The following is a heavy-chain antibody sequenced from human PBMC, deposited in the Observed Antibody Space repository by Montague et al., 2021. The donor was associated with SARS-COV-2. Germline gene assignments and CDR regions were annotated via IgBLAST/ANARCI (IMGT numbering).Heavy chain of an antibody. CDR2: IYYSGST. J-gene: IGHJ3*02. CDR3: ARVQGITMIVVVVGAFDI. CDR1: GGSISSGGYY. Sequence: SETRSLTCTVSGGSISSGGYYWSWIRQHPGKGLEWIGYIYYSGSTYYNPSLKSRVTISVDTSKNQFSLKLSSVTAADTAVYYCARVQGITMIVVVVGAFDIWGQGTMVTVSS. D-gene: IGHD3-22*01. V-gene: IGHV4-31*03.